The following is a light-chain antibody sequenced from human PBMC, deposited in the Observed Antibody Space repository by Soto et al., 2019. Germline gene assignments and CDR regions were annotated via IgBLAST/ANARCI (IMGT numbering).Light chain of an antibody. J-gene: IGKJ2*01. CDR3: QHYGSSPANT. Sequence: ELVLTQSPGTPSLSPGERATLSYRASQSVKSTYLAWYQKKPGQAPRLLIYGASSRATGIPDRFSGSGSGTDFTLTISRLEAEDFAVYYCQHYGSSPANTFGQGTKVDIK. CDR1: QSVKSTY. CDR2: GAS. V-gene: IGKV3-20*01.